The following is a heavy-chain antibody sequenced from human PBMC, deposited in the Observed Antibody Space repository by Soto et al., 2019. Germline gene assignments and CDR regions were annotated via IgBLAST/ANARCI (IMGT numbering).Heavy chain of an antibody. CDR2: ISDGGRST. Sequence: GGSLRLSCAGSGFRFRYYAMGWVRQAPGRGLEWVAFISDGGRSTYYADSVKGRFTISRDNSKNTLYLELSSLRVEDTAVYFCARTFDFWDRYSLFDSWGQGTLVTVSS. CDR3: ARTFDFWDRYSLFDS. J-gene: IGHJ4*02. V-gene: IGHV3-23*01. CDR1: GFRFRYYA. D-gene: IGHD1-26*01.